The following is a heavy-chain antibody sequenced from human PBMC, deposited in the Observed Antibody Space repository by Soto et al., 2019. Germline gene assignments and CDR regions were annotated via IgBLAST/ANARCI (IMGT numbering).Heavy chain of an antibody. V-gene: IGHV5-51*01. CDR1: GYRVTNYW. CDR3: ARPPPYYYDSSGYSFGAFDI. CDR2: IHPGDSDT. D-gene: IGHD3-22*01. J-gene: IGHJ3*02. Sequence: VESLKISCKGSGYRVTNYWMGWVRQMPGKGLEWMGIIHPGDSDTRYSPSFQGQVTISADKSISTAYLQWSSLKASDTAMYYCARPPPYYYDSSGYSFGAFDIWGQGTMVTVSS.